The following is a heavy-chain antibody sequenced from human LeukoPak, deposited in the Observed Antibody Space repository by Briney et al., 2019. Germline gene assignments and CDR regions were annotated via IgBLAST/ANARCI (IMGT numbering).Heavy chain of an antibody. CDR3: ATAANCGGDCYPFPFDY. CDR1: GYTFTSYG. CDR2: ISAYNGNT. J-gene: IGHJ4*02. D-gene: IGHD2-21*02. V-gene: IGHV1-18*01. Sequence: ASVKVSCKASGYTFTSYGISWVRQAPGQGLEWMGWISAYNGNTNYAQKLQGRVTMTTDTSTSTAYMELRSLRSEDTAVYYCATAANCGGDCYPFPFDYWGQGTLVTVSS.